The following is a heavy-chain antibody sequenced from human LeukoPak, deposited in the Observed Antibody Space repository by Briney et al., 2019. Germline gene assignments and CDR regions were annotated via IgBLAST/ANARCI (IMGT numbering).Heavy chain of an antibody. J-gene: IGHJ6*03. CDR3: ARGPNYSFYMDV. CDR2: ITANGGSK. Sequence: TGGSLRLSCAASGLTFSDYTMHWVRLAPGKRLEYVSAITANGGSKYHADSVRARFTVSRDNSKNTLYLQMGSLRAEDTALYYCARGPNYSFYMDVWGKGTTVTVSS. V-gene: IGHV3-64*02. CDR1: GLTFSDYT.